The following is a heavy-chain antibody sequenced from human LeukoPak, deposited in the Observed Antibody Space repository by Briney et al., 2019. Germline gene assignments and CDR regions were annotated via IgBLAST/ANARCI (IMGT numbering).Heavy chain of an antibody. V-gene: IGHV4-34*01. D-gene: IGHD2-15*01. CDR1: GGSFSGYY. Sequence: SETLSLTCAVYGGSFSGYYWSWIRQPPGKGLEWIGSIYHSGSTYYNPSLKSRVTISVDTSKNQFSLKLSSVTAADTAVYYCARVYCSGGSCYPYYFDYWGQGTLVTVSS. CDR3: ARVYCSGGSCYPYYFDY. CDR2: IYHSGST. J-gene: IGHJ4*02.